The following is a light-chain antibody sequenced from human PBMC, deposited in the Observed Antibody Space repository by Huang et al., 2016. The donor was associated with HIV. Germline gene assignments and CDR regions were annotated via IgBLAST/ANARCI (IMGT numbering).Light chain of an antibody. CDR3: QQYYTSPFT. Sequence: DILMTQSPDFLAVSMGEMDTINCKLSRNVFYSSNSKNYLAWYQQKPGQPPKLLIHGASTRQAGFPDRFSGGGSGTDFTLTISSLQAEDVAIYYCQQYYTSPFTFGPGTKVDIQ. J-gene: IGKJ3*01. CDR2: GAS. V-gene: IGKV4-1*01. CDR1: RNVFYSSNSKNY.